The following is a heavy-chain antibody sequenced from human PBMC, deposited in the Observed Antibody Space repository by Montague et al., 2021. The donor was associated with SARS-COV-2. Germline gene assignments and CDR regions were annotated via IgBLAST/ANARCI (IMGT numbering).Heavy chain of an antibody. J-gene: IGHJ4*02. D-gene: IGHD3-22*01. CDR2: IWNDGSNK. Sequence: SLRLSCAASGFTFSSYGMPWVRQAPGKGLEWVAVIWNDGSNKYSADSVKGRSTISSDNSKNTLSLQMNSLRAEDTAVYYCAREEVWDSSGYHIDYWGQGTLVTVSS. CDR3: AREEVWDSSGYHIDY. CDR1: GFTFSSYG. V-gene: IGHV3-33*01.